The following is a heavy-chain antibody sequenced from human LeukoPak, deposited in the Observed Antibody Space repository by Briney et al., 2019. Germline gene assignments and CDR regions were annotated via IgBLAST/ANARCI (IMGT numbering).Heavy chain of an antibody. D-gene: IGHD6-25*01. Sequence: PSETLSLTCTVSGDSIRSYYWSWIRQTPGKGLEWIGYIYYSGSTIYNPSLKSRVTISIDTSQKHFSLKLRSVTAADTAVYYCARDLSGGAFDIWGQGTMVTVSS. CDR2: IYYSGST. CDR3: ARDLSGGAFDI. J-gene: IGHJ3*02. V-gene: IGHV4-59*01. CDR1: GDSIRSYY.